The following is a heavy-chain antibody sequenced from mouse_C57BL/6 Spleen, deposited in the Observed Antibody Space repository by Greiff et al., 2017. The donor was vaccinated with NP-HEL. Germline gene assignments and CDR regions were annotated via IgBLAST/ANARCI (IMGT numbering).Heavy chain of an antibody. D-gene: IGHD1-1*01. J-gene: IGHJ4*01. V-gene: IGHV1-26*01. CDR1: GYTFTDYY. CDR2: INPNNGGT. Sequence: VQLQQSGPELVKPGASVKISCKASGYTFTDYYMNWVKQSHGKSLEWIGDINPNNGGTSYNQKFKGKATLTVDKSSSTAYMELRSLTSEDSAVYYCAREGVDYGSSYAMDYWGQGTSVTVSS. CDR3: AREGVDYGSSYAMDY.